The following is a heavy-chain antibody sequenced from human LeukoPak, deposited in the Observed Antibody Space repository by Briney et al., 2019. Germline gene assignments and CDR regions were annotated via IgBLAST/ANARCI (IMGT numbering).Heavy chain of an antibody. D-gene: IGHD3-22*01. V-gene: IGHV3-48*01. CDR3: ARDRYYDSSGYSEDAFDI. CDR2: ISSSSSTI. J-gene: IGHJ3*02. Sequence: GGSLRLSCAASGFTFSSYSMNWVRQAPGKGLEWVSYISSSSSTIYYADSVKGRFTISRDNAKNPLYLQMNSLRAEDTAVYYCARDRYYDSSGYSEDAFDIWGQGTMVTVSS. CDR1: GFTFSSYS.